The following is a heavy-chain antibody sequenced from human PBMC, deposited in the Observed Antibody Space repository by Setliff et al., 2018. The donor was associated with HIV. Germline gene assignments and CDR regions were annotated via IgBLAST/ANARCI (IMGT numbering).Heavy chain of an antibody. J-gene: IGHJ4*02. CDR3: ATPRNYYGGGSLDH. CDR1: GFTLSNYD. Sequence: QPGGSLRLSCAASGFTLSNYDMHWVRQAPGKGLEWVASITSSGSVTYYRDSVRGWFTISRDNARNFLFLQMSSLRVEDTAIYYCATPRNYYGGGSLDHWGQGTLVTVSS. V-gene: IGHV3-48*03. CDR2: ITSSGSVT. D-gene: IGHD3-10*01.